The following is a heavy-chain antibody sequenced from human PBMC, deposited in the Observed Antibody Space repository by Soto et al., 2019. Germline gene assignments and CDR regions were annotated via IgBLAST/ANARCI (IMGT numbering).Heavy chain of an antibody. Sequence: GESLKISCKGSGYSFTSYWIGWVRQMPGKGLEWMGIIYPGDSDTRYSPSFQGQVTISADKSISTAYLQWSSLKASDTAMYYCERLSKTSRKFDAFDIWGQGTMVTVSS. CDR2: IYPGDSDT. CDR1: GYSFTSYW. V-gene: IGHV5-51*01. J-gene: IGHJ3*02. D-gene: IGHD2-2*01. CDR3: ERLSKTSRKFDAFDI.